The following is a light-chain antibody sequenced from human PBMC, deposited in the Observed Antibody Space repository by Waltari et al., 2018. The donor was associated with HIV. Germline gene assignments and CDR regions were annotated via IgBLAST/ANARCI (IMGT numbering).Light chain of an antibody. CDR1: QSVSSN. Sequence: EIVMMQSPATLSVSPGERATLSCRASQSVSSNLAWYQQKTGQAPRLLIYGASTRATGIPARFSGSGSGTEFTLTISSLQSEDFAVYYCQQYNKWPLTFGGGTKVEIK. J-gene: IGKJ4*01. V-gene: IGKV3D-15*01. CDR3: QQYNKWPLT. CDR2: GAS.